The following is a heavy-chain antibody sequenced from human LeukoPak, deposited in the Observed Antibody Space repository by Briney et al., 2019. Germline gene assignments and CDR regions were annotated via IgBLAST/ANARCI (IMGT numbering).Heavy chain of an antibody. J-gene: IGHJ3*02. D-gene: IGHD4-17*01. CDR1: GFTFSNYA. CDR2: VTGSGGNT. CDR3: AKAPPYGDYPPPAFDI. Sequence: GGSLRLSCAASGFTFSNYAMNWVRQAPGKGLEWVSGVTGSGGNTLYADSVKGRFTISRDNSKDTLFLQMNSLRPGDTAIYYCAKAPPYGDYPPPAFDIWGQGTMVTVSS. V-gene: IGHV3-23*01.